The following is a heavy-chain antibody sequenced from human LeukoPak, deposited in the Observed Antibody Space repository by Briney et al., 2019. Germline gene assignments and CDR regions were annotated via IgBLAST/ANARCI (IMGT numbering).Heavy chain of an antibody. CDR1: GFAFSGHW. CDR3: ARLPGDY. J-gene: IGHJ4*02. Sequence: GGSLRLSCAASGFAFSGHWMSWVRQAPGKGLEWVANINQDGSEKYYVDSVKGRFTFSRDNAKNSLYLQMNNLRADDTAVYYCARLPGDYWGQGTLVTVSS. CDR2: INQDGSEK. V-gene: IGHV3-7*01.